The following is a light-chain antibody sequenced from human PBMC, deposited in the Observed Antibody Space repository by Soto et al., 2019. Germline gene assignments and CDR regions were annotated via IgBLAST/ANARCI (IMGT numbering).Light chain of an antibody. CDR1: SSNIGNNY. V-gene: IGLV1-51*02. Sequence: QSVLTQPPSVSVAPGQKVTISCSGSSSNIGNNYVSWYQQLPGTAPKLLIYENNKRPSGIPDRFSGSKSGTSATLGITGLQTGDEADYYCGTWDSSLSAGRFGGGTKLTVL. J-gene: IGLJ2*01. CDR3: GTWDSSLSAGR. CDR2: ENN.